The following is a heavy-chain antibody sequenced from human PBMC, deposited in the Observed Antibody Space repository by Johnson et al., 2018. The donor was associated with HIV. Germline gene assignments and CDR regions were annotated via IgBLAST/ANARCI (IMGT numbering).Heavy chain of an antibody. D-gene: IGHD2-15*01. CDR2: ISYDGSNK. J-gene: IGHJ3*02. V-gene: IGHV3-30*19. CDR1: GFNFNNYG. CDR3: ARGSRYCSGGSCPEAFDI. Sequence: QVQLVESGGGVVQPGGSLRLSCAASGFNFNNYGMHWVRQAPGKGLEWVAVISYDGSNKYYADSVKGRFTISRDNSYNTLYLQMNSLRAEDTALYFCARGSRYCSGGSCPEAFDIWGQGTMVTVSS.